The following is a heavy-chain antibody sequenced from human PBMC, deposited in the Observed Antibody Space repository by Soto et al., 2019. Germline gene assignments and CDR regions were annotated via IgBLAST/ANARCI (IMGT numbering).Heavy chain of an antibody. CDR2: ISYDGSNK. J-gene: IGHJ4*02. Sequence: QVQLVESGGGVVQPGRSLRLSCAASGFTFSSYGMHWVRQAPGKGLEWVAVISYDGSNKYYADSVKGRFTISRDNSKNTLYLQMNSLRAEDTTVYYCANAEYSGSYFDYWGQGTLVTVSS. CDR1: GFTFSSYG. D-gene: IGHD1-26*01. V-gene: IGHV3-30*18. CDR3: ANAEYSGSYFDY.